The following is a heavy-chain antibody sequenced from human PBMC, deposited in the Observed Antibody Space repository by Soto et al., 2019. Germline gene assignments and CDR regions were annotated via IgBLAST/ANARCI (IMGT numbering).Heavy chain of an antibody. CDR2: ISSSSSYI. Sequence: GGSLRLSCAASGFTFSSYSMNWVRQAPGKGLEWVSSISSSSSYIYYADSVKGRFTISRDNAKNSLYLQMNSLRAEDTAVYYRARDFSSGWFGELFPIDYWGQGTLVTVSS. D-gene: IGHD3-10*01. CDR3: ARDFSSGWFGELFPIDY. V-gene: IGHV3-21*01. J-gene: IGHJ4*02. CDR1: GFTFSSYS.